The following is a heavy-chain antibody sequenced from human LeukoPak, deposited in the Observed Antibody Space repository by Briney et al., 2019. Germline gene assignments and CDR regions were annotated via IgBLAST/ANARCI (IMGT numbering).Heavy chain of an antibody. J-gene: IGHJ5*02. Sequence: GGSLRLSCAASGFTFSSYSMNWVRQAPGKGLEWVSSISSSSSYIYYADSVKGRFTTSRDNAKNSLYLQMNSLRAEDTAVYYCARYSSSDWFDPWGQGTLVTVSS. CDR3: ARYSSSDWFDP. CDR2: ISSSSSYI. V-gene: IGHV3-21*01. D-gene: IGHD6-6*01. CDR1: GFTFSSYS.